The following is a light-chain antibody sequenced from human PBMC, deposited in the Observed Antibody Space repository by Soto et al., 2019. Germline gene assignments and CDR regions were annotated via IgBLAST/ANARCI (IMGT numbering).Light chain of an antibody. Sequence: EIVLTQSPATLSLSPGERATLSCRASQSVSIYLAWYQQRPGQAPRLLIYDASNRATGIPARFSGSGSGTDFTLTISSLEPEDFAVYDCQQRSNWPPITFGQGTRLEIK. J-gene: IGKJ5*01. CDR1: QSVSIY. CDR2: DAS. CDR3: QQRSNWPPIT. V-gene: IGKV3-11*01.